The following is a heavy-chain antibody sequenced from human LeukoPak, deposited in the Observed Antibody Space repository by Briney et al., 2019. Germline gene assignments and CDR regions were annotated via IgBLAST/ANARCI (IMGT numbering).Heavy chain of an antibody. CDR3: ARLRRDINDWYADDC. V-gene: IGHV4-61*05. J-gene: IGHJ4*02. CDR1: GGSISSSSYY. CDR2: ISITEGT. D-gene: IGHD6-19*01. Sequence: SETLSLTCTVSGGSISSSSYYWGWIRQPPGKGLEWIGRISITEGTNYNPSLKSRVSMSVDASKNQVSLKLGSVTAADTAVYYCARLRRDINDWYADDCWGQGTLVTVSS.